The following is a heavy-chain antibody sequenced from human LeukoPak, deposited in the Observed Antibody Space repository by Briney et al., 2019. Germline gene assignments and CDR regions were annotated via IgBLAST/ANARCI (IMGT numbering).Heavy chain of an antibody. CDR3: ARLRPMTTVTTLAVFDY. CDR2: ISSSSSYI. CDR1: GFTFSSYS. Sequence: GGSLRLSCAASGFTFSSYSMNWVRQAPGKGLEWVSSISSSSSYIYYADSVKGRFTISRDNAKNSLYLQMNSLRAEDTAVYYCARLRPMTTVTTLAVFDYWGQGTLVTVSS. J-gene: IGHJ4*02. D-gene: IGHD4-11*01. V-gene: IGHV3-21*01.